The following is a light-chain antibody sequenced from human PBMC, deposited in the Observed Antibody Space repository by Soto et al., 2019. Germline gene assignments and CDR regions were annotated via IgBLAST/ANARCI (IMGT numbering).Light chain of an antibody. Sequence: EIVMTQSPATLSVSPGERATLSCRASQSVSSNLAWYQQKPGQAPRLLIYGASTRATGIPAWFSGSGSGTEFTLTISSLQSEDFAVYYCQQYNNWPPWTFGQSTKVELK. V-gene: IGKV3-15*01. CDR3: QQYNNWPPWT. CDR1: QSVSSN. CDR2: GAS. J-gene: IGKJ1*01.